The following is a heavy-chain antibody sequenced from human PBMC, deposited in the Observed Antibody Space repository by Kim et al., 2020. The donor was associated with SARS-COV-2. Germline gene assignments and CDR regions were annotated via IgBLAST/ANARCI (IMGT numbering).Heavy chain of an antibody. CDR3: AGSSCWYSWFDP. CDR1: GFTFSSYG. V-gene: IGHV3-33*01. Sequence: GGSLRLSCAASGFTFSSYGMHWVRQEPGKGLEWVGVIWYDGSNKYYANSVKGRFTISRDNSKNTLYLQMNRLRAEDTAVYDCAGSSCWYSWFDPWGQGTRVTPPS. CDR2: IWYDGSNK. J-gene: IGHJ5*02. D-gene: IGHD6-19*01.